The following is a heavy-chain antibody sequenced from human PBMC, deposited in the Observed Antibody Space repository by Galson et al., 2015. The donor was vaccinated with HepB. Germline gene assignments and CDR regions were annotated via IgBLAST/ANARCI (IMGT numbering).Heavy chain of an antibody. J-gene: IGHJ4*02. V-gene: IGHV1-24*01. CDR3: ATGVTTVTHFDY. CDR2: FDPEDGET. Sequence: SVKVSCKVSGYTLTELSMHWVRQAPGKGLEWMGGFDPEDGETIYAQKFQGRVTMTEDTSTDTAYMELSSLRSEDTAVYYCATGVTTVTHFDYWGQGTLVTVSS. D-gene: IGHD4-17*01. CDR1: GYTLTELS.